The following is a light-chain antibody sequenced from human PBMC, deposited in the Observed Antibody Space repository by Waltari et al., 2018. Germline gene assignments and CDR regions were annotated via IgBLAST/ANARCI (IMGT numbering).Light chain of an antibody. CDR2: GVS. CDR1: QSLRNNY. J-gene: IGKJ4*02. V-gene: IGKV3-20*01. Sequence: EFVLTQSPGILSLSPGERVTLSCSASQSLRNNYLAWFQQKPGQAPSLLISGVSSRATRIPDRFSGSGSGTDFTLTLSRLDPEDFAVYYCQDYGRSPPNTFSGGTKVEIK. CDR3: QDYGRSPPNT.